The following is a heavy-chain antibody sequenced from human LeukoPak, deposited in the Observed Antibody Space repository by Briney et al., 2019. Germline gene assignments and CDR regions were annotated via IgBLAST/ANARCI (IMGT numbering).Heavy chain of an antibody. J-gene: IGHJ5*02. Sequence: GGSLRLSCAASGFTFSSYSMHWVRQAPGKGLEWVAFIRCDGTNKYYADSVKGRFTISRDNYKNTLYLQMNSLRAEDTAVYYCAKDTVFLSYCSGGSCYYSWFDPWGQGTLVTVSS. V-gene: IGHV3-30*02. CDR3: AKDTVFLSYCSGGSCYYSWFDP. CDR1: GFTFSSYS. D-gene: IGHD2-15*01. CDR2: IRCDGTNK.